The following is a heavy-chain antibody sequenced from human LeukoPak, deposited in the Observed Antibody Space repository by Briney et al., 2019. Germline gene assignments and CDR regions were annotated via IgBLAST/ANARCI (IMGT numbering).Heavy chain of an antibody. CDR3: AKGPRQQLVTRFDN. CDR1: GFTFSSYA. J-gene: IGHJ4*02. D-gene: IGHD6-13*01. CDR2: ISASGGST. Sequence: GGSLRLSCAASGFTFSSYAMTWVRQAPGKGLEWVSVISASGGSTYYADSVKGRFTVSRDNSKNTLYLQMSSLRADDTAVYYRAKGPRQQLVTRFDNWGQGTLVTVSS. V-gene: IGHV3-23*01.